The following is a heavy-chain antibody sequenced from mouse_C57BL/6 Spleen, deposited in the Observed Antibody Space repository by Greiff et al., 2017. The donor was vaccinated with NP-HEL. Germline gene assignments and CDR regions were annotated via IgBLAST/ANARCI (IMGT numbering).Heavy chain of an antibody. CDR3: ARDGGLLLLFAY. V-gene: IGHV1-19*01. D-gene: IGHD1-1*01. Sequence: EVQLQQSGPVLVKPGASVKMSCKASGYTFTDYYMNWVKQSHGKSLEWIGVINPYNGGTSYNQKFKGKATLTVDKSSSTAYMELNSLTSEDSAVYYCARDGGLLLLFAYWGQGTLVTVSA. CDR1: GYTFTDYY. CDR2: INPYNGGT. J-gene: IGHJ3*01.